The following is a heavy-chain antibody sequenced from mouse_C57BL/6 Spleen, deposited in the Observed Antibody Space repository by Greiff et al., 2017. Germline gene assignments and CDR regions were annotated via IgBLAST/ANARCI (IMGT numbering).Heavy chain of an antibody. V-gene: IGHV1-53*01. CDR3: AIGGGSGSWFAY. Sequence: QVQLKQPGTELVKPGASVKLSCKASGYTFTSYWMHWVKQRPGQGLEWIGNINPSNGGTNYNEKFKSKATLTVDKSSSTAYMQLSSLTSEDSAVYYCAIGGGSGSWFAYWGQGTLVTVSA. D-gene: IGHD3-2*02. CDR2: INPSNGGT. CDR1: GYTFTSYW. J-gene: IGHJ3*01.